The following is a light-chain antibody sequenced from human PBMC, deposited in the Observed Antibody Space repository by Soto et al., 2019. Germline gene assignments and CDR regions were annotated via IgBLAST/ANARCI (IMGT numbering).Light chain of an antibody. CDR1: QSISSY. Sequence: DIQMTQSPSSLSASVGDRVTITCRASQSISSYLNWYQQKPGKAPKLLICTASSLQSGVPSRFSGSGSGTDFTLTISSLQPEDFATYYCQQSYRTTTFGGGTKVEIK. CDR3: QQSYRTTT. V-gene: IGKV1-39*01. CDR2: TAS. J-gene: IGKJ4*01.